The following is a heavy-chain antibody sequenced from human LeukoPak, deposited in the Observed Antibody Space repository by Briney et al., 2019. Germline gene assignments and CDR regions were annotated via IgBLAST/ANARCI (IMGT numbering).Heavy chain of an antibody. CDR2: FDPEDGET. Sequence: EASVKVSCKVSGYTLTELSLHWVRQAPGKGLEWMGRFDPEDGETIYARKFQGRVTMTEDTSTDTAYMELSSLRSEDTAVYFCAVSLTTGGYYGMDVWGQGTTATVSS. D-gene: IGHD1-1*01. J-gene: IGHJ6*02. CDR3: AVSLTTGGYYGMDV. CDR1: GYTLTELS. V-gene: IGHV1-24*01.